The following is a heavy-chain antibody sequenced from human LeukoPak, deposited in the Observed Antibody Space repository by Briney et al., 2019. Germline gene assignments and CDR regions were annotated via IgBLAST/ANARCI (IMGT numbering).Heavy chain of an antibody. D-gene: IGHD5-18*01. CDR1: GGTFSSYA. CDR2: IIPIFGTA. J-gene: IGHJ6*03. CDR3: ARDRGGYSYGHYYYYYMDV. Sequence: SVKVSCKASGGTFSSYAISRVRQAPGQGLEWMGGIIPIFGTANYAQKFQGRVTITADKSTSTAYMELSSLRSEDTAVYYCARDRGGYSYGHYYYYYMDVWGKGTTVTVSS. V-gene: IGHV1-69*06.